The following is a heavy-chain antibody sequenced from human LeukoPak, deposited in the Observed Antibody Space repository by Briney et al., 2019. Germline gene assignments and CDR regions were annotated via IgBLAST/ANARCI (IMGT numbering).Heavy chain of an antibody. CDR1: GFTFGDYA. CDR2: IRSKAYGGTT. Sequence: GRSLRLSCTASGFTFGDYAMSWVRQAPGKGLEWVGFIRSKAYGGTTEYAASVKGRFTISRDDSKSIAYLQMNSLKTEDTAVYYCTGSSSPYYYYYYMDVWGKGTTVTVSS. J-gene: IGHJ6*03. V-gene: IGHV3-49*04. CDR3: TGSSSPYYYYYYMDV. D-gene: IGHD6-6*01.